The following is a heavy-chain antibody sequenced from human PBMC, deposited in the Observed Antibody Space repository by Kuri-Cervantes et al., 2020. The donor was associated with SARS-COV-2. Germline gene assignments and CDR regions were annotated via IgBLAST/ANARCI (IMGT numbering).Heavy chain of an antibody. D-gene: IGHD6-13*01. CDR2: ISAYNGNT. CDR3: ARDPLPVYSSPSGWSWFDP. V-gene: IGHV1-18*01. Sequence: ASVKVSCKASGYTFTSYGISWVRQAPGQGLEWMGWISAYNGNTNYAQKFQGRVTITADKSTSTAYMELRSLRSDDTAVYYCARDPLPVYSSPSGWSWFDPWGQGTLVTVSS. CDR1: GYTFTSYG. J-gene: IGHJ5*02.